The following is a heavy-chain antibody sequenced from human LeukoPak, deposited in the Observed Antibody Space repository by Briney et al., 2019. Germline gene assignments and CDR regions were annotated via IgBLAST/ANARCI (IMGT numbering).Heavy chain of an antibody. CDR1: GFTFSSYS. D-gene: IGHD2-2*01. V-gene: IGHV3-21*01. Sequence: GGSLRLSCAASGFTFSSYSMNWVRQAPGKGLEWVSSISSSSSYIYYADSVKGRFTISRDNAKNSLYLQMHRLRASDTAVYCWTKYYCSSPGCQVDYWGQGTLVTVSS. CDR3: TKYYCSSPGCQVDY. J-gene: IGHJ4*02. CDR2: ISSSSSYI.